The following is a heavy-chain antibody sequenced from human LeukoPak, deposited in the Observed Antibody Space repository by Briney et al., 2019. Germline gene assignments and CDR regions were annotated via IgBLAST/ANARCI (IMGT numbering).Heavy chain of an antibody. CDR1: GFTFSSYS. CDR2: ISSSSSYI. V-gene: IGHV3-21*01. J-gene: IGHJ4*02. Sequence: XGSLRLSCAASGFTFSSYSMNWVRQAPGKGLEWVSSISSSSSYIYYADSVKGRFTISRDNAKNSLYMQMNSLRAEDTAVYYCARAPRWLQVGYFDYWGQGTLVTVSS. D-gene: IGHD5-12*01. CDR3: ARAPRWLQVGYFDY.